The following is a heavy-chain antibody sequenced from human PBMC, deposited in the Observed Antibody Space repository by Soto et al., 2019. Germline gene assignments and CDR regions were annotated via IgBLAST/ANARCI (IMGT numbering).Heavy chain of an antibody. CDR1: GFTFSSYS. D-gene: IGHD2-21*01. V-gene: IGHV3-21*01. CDR2: ISSSSSYI. CDR3: AGGGVVIDY. J-gene: IGHJ4*02. Sequence: GGSLRLSCAASGFTFSSYSMNWVRQSPGKGLEWVASISSSSSYIYYADSVKGLFTISRDNAKNSLYLQMNSLRAEDTAVYYCAGGGVVIDYWGQGTLVTVSS.